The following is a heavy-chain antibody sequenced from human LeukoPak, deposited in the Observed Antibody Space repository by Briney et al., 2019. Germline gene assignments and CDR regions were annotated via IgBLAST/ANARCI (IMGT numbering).Heavy chain of an antibody. CDR1: GLTFGDYI. D-gene: IGHD2-15*01. V-gene: IGHV3-49*04. Sequence: PGGSLRLSCTASGLTFGDYIMNWVRQAPGKGLEWVGFIRSKAYGGTTEYAASVKGRFTISRDDSKNIAYLQMNSLKTEDTAVYYCSRVDLTYWSFDYWGQGTLVTVSS. CDR2: IRSKAYGGTT. J-gene: IGHJ4*02. CDR3: SRVDLTYWSFDY.